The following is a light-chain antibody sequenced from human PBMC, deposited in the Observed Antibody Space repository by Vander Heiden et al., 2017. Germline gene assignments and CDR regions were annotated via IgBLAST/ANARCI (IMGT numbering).Light chain of an antibody. Sequence: DIQMTQSPSTLSASVGDRVTITCRASQSISSWLAWYQQKPGNAPKLLIYKASNLEPGVPSRFCGSGSGTEFTLTISSLQPDDCATYYCQQYNSYSWTFGQGTKVEIK. J-gene: IGKJ1*01. CDR2: KAS. V-gene: IGKV1-5*03. CDR1: QSISSW. CDR3: QQYNSYSWT.